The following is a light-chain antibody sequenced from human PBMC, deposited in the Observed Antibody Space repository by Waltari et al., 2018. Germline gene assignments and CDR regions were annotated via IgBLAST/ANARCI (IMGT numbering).Light chain of an antibody. V-gene: IGKV2-30*01. Sequence: DLVVTLCPVTLAVNLGQSASVSCTPIQTLLNTDGNGYLKWFHQRPGQSPRRLIYQVSKRDSGVPDRFRGSGSHTDFTLKISRVEADDVGVYFCMQGVRPWTFGQGTKVEIK. CDR2: QVS. CDR1: QTLLNTDGNGY. J-gene: IGKJ1*01. CDR3: MQGVRPWT.